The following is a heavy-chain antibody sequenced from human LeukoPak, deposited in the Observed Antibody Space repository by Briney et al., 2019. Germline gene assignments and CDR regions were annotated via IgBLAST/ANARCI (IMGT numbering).Heavy chain of an antibody. CDR3: ARPGNDYGGIDY. CDR1: GGSFSGYY. Sequence: SETLSLTCAVYGGSFSGYYWSWIRQPPGKGLEWIGEINHSGSTNYNPSLKSRVTISVDTSKNQFSLKLSSVTAADTAVYYCARPGNDYGGIDYWGQGTLVTVSS. D-gene: IGHD4-23*01. CDR2: INHSGST. J-gene: IGHJ4*02. V-gene: IGHV4-34*01.